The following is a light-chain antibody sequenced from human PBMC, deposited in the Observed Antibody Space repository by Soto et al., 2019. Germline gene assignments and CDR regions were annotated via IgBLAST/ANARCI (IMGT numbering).Light chain of an antibody. V-gene: IGKV3-15*01. J-gene: IGKJ1*01. Sequence: EIVMTQSPATLSVSPGERATLSCRASQSVSSNLAWYQQKPGQAPRLLIYGASTRATGIPARFSGSGSGTEFTLTISSLQSEDFAVYYCQQYNDCPRSFGSGTKVEIK. CDR2: GAS. CDR1: QSVSSN. CDR3: QQYNDCPRS.